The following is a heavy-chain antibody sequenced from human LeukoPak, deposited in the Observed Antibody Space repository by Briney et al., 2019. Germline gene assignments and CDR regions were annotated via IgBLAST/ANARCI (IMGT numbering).Heavy chain of an antibody. V-gene: IGHV3-7*01. CDR1: GFTFSSYS. J-gene: IGHJ4*02. CDR2: IKQDGSEK. Sequence: GGSLRLSCAASGFTFSSYSMSWVRQAPGKGLEWVANIKQDGSEKNYVGSVKGRFTIARDNAKNSLYLQMNSLRAEDTAVYYCARDRGEWELDYWGQGTLVTVSS. D-gene: IGHD1-26*01. CDR3: ARDRGEWELDY.